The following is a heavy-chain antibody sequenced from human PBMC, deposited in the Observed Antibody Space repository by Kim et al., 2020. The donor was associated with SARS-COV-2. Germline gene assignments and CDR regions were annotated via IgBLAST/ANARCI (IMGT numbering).Heavy chain of an antibody. J-gene: IGHJ6*02. V-gene: IGHV1-2*06. D-gene: IGHD2-15*01. CDR2: INPNSGVT. CDR3: ARDREPYCSGGTCFGMDV. CDR1: GYTFTGLY. Sequence: ASVKVSCKASGYTFTGLYMHWVRQAPGQGLEWMGRINPNSGVTTYAQKFHGRVTMTRATTVTTAYMELTSLRSDDTAVYYCARDREPYCSGGTCFGMDVWGQGTTVIVSS.